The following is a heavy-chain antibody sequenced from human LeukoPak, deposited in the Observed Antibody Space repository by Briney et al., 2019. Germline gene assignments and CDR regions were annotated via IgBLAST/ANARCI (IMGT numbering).Heavy chain of an antibody. CDR3: TRISYDSSAYYDY. CDR1: GFTFSRYW. D-gene: IGHD3-22*01. CDR2: INSDGRST. V-gene: IGHV3-74*01. J-gene: IGHJ4*02. Sequence: PGGSLRVSCAASGFTFSRYWMHWVRQAPGKGLVWVSRINSDGRSTIYADSVKGRFTISRDNARNTLYLQMNSLRAEDTAVYYCTRISYDSSAYYDYWGQGTPVTVSS.